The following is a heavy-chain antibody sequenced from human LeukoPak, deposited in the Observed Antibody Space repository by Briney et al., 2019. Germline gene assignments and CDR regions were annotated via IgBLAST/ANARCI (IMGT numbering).Heavy chain of an antibody. J-gene: IGHJ4*02. V-gene: IGHV4-39*07. CDR1: GGSISSGGYY. Sequence: SETLSLTCTVSGGSISSGGYYWSWIRQPPGKGLEWIGEINHSGSTNYNPSLKSRVTISVDTSKNQFSLKLSSVTAADTAVYYCARGRGPMIVVVITTVWYFDYWGQGTLVTVSS. D-gene: IGHD3-22*01. CDR2: INHSGST. CDR3: ARGRGPMIVVVITTVWYFDY.